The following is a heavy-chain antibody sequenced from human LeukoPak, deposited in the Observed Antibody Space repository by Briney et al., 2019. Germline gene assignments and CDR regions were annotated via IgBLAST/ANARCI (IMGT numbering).Heavy chain of an antibody. CDR1: GYSFTSYW. D-gene: IGHD3-3*01. V-gene: IGHV5-51*01. J-gene: IGHJ4*02. CDR3: ARHSTPYDFWSGYILPEYYFDY. Sequence: HGEALKISCKGSGYSFTSYWIGWVRQMPGKGLEWMGIIYPGDSDTRYSPSFQGQVTISADKSISTAYLQWSSLKASDTAMYYCARHSTPYDFWSGYILPEYYFDYWGQGTLVTVSS. CDR2: IYPGDSDT.